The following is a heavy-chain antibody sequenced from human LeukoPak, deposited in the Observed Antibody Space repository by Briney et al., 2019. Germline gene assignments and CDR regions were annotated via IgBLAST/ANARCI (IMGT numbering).Heavy chain of an antibody. Sequence: SETLSLTCTVSGGSISSYYWSWIRQPPGKGLEWIGCIYYSGSTNYNPSLKSRVTISVDTSKNQFSLKLSSVTAADTAVYYCATYGSGSYYKGWFDPWGQGTLVTVSS. D-gene: IGHD3-10*01. V-gene: IGHV4-59*08. CDR2: IYYSGST. J-gene: IGHJ5*02. CDR3: ATYGSGSYYKGWFDP. CDR1: GGSISSYY.